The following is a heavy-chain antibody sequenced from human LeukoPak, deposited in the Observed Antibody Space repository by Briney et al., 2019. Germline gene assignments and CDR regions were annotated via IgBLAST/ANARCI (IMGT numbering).Heavy chain of an antibody. CDR2: IIPILGIA. V-gene: IGHV1-69*04. CDR3: ARDTAPTHPFSIFDY. CDR1: GGTFSSYA. Sequence: ASVKVSCKASGGTFSSYAISWVRQAPGQGLEWMGRIIPILGIANYAQKFQGRVTITADKSTSTAYMELSSLRSEDTAVYYCARDTAPTHPFSIFDYWGQGTLVTVSS. D-gene: IGHD5-18*01. J-gene: IGHJ4*02.